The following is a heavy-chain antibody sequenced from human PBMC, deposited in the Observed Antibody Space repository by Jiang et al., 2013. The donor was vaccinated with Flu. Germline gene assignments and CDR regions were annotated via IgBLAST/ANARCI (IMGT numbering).Heavy chain of an antibody. J-gene: IGHJ4*02. CDR3: AREEGATYYTFDY. V-gene: IGHV3-30*04. D-gene: IGHD1-26*01. CDR1: GFTFNIYA. CDR2: ASYDGSNK. Sequence: QLLESGGGVVQSGRSLRLSCVVSGFTFNIYAMHWVRQAPGKGLEWVAVASYDGSNKFYADSVKGRFTISRDNSKNTLYLQMNSLRGEDTTVYFCAREEGATYYTFDYWGQGTLVTVSS.